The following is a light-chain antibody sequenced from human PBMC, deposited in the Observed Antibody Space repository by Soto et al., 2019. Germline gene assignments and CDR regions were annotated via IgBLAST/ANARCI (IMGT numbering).Light chain of an antibody. CDR1: QGIGTE. CDR3: VQDSSYPRT. CDR2: GTS. J-gene: IGKJ1*01. V-gene: IGKV1-6*01. Sequence: AIQMTQSPSSLSASVGDRVTITCRASQGIGTELGWYQQRPGKAPRLLIYGTSTLQYGVPSRFSGSGSDTDFTLIISSLQPEDFATYYCVQDSSYPRTFGQGTKVEIK.